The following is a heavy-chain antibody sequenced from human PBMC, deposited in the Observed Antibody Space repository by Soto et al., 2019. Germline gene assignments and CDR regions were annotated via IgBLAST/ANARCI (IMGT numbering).Heavy chain of an antibody. CDR1: GYSFTNNW. CDR3: ARHLYGSGSFDY. V-gene: IGHV5-51*01. J-gene: IGHJ4*02. D-gene: IGHD3-10*01. Sequence: GESLKISCKGSGYSFTNNWIGWARQMPGKGLEWVGIIYPGDSDTRYSPPFQGQVTISADKSISTAYLQWSSLKASDTAMYYCARHLYGSGSFDYRGQGTLVTVSS. CDR2: IYPGDSDT.